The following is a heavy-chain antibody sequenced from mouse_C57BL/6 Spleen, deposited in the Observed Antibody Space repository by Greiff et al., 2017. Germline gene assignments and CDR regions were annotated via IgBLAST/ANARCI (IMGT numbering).Heavy chain of an antibody. D-gene: IGHD2-2*01. Sequence: VQLQQSGPELVKPGASVKISCKASGYSFTGYFMNWVMQSHGKSLEWIGRINPYNGDTFYNQKFKGKATLTVDKSSSTAHMELLSLTSEDSAVYYFSRKGGYDPYAMNYWGQGASGTGSS. J-gene: IGHJ4*01. V-gene: IGHV1-20*01. CDR3: SRKGGYDPYAMNY. CDR2: INPYNGDT. CDR1: GYSFTGYF.